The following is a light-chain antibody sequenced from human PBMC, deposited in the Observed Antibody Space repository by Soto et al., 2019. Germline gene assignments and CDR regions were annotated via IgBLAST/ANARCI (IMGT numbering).Light chain of an antibody. CDR2: VNS. J-gene: IGLJ2*01. CDR3: QSYESSLSAVV. CDR1: SSNIGAGYD. Sequence: QSVLTQPPSVSGAPGQRVTISCTGSSSNIGAGYDGHWYQQLPGTAPKLLIYVNSNRPSGVPDRFSGSKSGTSASLAITGLQAEDDADYYCQSYESSLSAVVFGGGTKLTVL. V-gene: IGLV1-40*01.